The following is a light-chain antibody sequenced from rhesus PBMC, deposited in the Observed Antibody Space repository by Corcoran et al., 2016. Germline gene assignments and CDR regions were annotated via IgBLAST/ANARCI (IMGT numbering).Light chain of an antibody. J-gene: IGKJ2*01. CDR3: MQSTKAPYS. V-gene: IGKV2S2*01. CDR2: KVT. CDR1: QSLLHSNGETY. Sequence: IVMTQTPLSLPVTPGEPASISCRSSQSLLHSNGETYLAWYLQKPGQSPRLVFYKVTNRESGVPDRVSGRGAGTDCTLKIGRVAPEDVSVYYCMQSTKAPYSFGQGTKVEIK.